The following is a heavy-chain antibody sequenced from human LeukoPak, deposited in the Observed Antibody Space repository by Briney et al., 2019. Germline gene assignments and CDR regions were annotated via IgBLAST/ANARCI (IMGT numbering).Heavy chain of an antibody. CDR1: GGSISSYY. V-gene: IGHV4-59*01. D-gene: IGHD6-19*01. CDR2: IYYSGST. Sequence: TSETLSLTCTVSGGSISSYYWSWIRQPPGKGLEWIGYIYYSGSTNYNPSLKSRVTISVDTSKNQFSLKLSSVTAADTAVYYCARIVSSGWPTYHYYYMDVWGKGTTVTVSS. CDR3: ARIVSSGWPTYHYYYMDV. J-gene: IGHJ6*03.